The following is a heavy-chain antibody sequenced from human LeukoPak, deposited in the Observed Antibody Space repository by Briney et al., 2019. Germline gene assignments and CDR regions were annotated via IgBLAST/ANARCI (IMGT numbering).Heavy chain of an antibody. D-gene: IGHD2-15*01. J-gene: IGHJ5*02. Sequence: SGTLSLTCAVSGGSISSSNWWSWVRQPPGKGLEWIGEIYHSGSTNYNPSLKSRVTISVDKSKNQFSLKLSSVTAADTAVYYCARDLGYCSGSSCSGYNWFDPWGQGTLVTVSS. CDR1: GGSISSSNW. CDR2: IYHSGST. V-gene: IGHV4-4*02. CDR3: ARDLGYCSGSSCSGYNWFDP.